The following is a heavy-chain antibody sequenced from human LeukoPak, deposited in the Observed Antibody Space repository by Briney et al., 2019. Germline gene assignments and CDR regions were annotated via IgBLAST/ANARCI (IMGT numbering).Heavy chain of an antibody. D-gene: IGHD1-26*01. CDR3: ARFGWELPCDY. J-gene: IGHJ4*02. Sequence: ASETLSLTCTVSGYSISSGYYWGWIRQPPGKGLEWIGSIYHSGSTYYNPSLKSRVTISVDTSKNQFSLKLSSVTAAATAVYYCARFGWELPCDYWGQGTMVTVSS. CDR1: GYSISSGYY. V-gene: IGHV4-38-2*02. CDR2: IYHSGST.